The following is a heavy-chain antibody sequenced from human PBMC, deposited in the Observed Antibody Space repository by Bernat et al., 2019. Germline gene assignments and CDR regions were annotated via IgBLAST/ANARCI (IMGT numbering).Heavy chain of an antibody. CDR2: IIPILGIA. CDR1: GGTFSSYA. Sequence: QVQLVQSGAEVKKPGSSVKVSCKASGGTFSSYAISWVRQAPGQGLEWMGRIIPILGIANYAQKFQGRVTITADESTSTAYMELSSLRSEDTAVYYCARVLREFSPTDAFDIWGQGTMVTVSS. D-gene: IGHD4-17*01. V-gene: IGHV1-69*04. J-gene: IGHJ3*02. CDR3: ARVLREFSPTDAFDI.